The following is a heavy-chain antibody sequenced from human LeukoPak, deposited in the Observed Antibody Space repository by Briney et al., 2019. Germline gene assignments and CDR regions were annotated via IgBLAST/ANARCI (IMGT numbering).Heavy chain of an antibody. Sequence: SVKVSCKASGGTFSSYAISWVRQAPGQGLEWMGGIIPIFGTAKYAQKFQGRVTITTDESTSTAYMELSSLRSEDTAVYYCARGGYDSRGDYYDYYYYYMDVWGKGTTVTVSS. CDR1: GGTFSSYA. J-gene: IGHJ6*03. V-gene: IGHV1-69*05. CDR2: IIPIFGTA. CDR3: ARGGYDSRGDYYDYYYYYMDV. D-gene: IGHD3-22*01.